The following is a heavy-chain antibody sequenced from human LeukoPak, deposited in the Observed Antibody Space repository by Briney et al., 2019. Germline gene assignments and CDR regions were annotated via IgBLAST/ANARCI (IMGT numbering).Heavy chain of an antibody. CDR3: ARAPRSGEGLNFDY. D-gene: IGHD3-3*01. CDR2: IIPIFGTA. Sequence: GASVKVSCKASGGTFSSYAISWVRQAPGQGLEWMGGIIPIFGTANYAQKFQGRVTITADESTSTAYMELSSLRSEDTAVYYCARAPRSGEGLNFDYWGQGTLVTVSS. CDR1: GGTFSSYA. V-gene: IGHV1-69*13. J-gene: IGHJ4*02.